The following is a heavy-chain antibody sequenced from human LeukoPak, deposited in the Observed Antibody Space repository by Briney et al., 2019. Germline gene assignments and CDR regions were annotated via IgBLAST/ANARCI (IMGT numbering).Heavy chain of an antibody. CDR3: ARGSRGYSYGYGLHYFGY. CDR1: GYTFTGYH. CDR2: INPNSGGT. Sequence: GASVKVSCKASGYTFTGYHMHWVRQAPGQGLEWMGWINPNSGGTNYAQKFQGRVTMTRDTSISTAYMELSRLRSDDTAVYYCARGSRGYSYGYGLHYFGYWGQGTLVTVSS. J-gene: IGHJ4*02. D-gene: IGHD5-18*01. V-gene: IGHV1-2*02.